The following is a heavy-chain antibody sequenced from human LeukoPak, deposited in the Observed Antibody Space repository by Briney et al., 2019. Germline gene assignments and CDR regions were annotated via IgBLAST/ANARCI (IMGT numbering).Heavy chain of an antibody. CDR2: IIPIFGTA. CDR1: GGTFSSYA. V-gene: IGHV1-69*06. Sequence: GASVKVSCKASGGTFSSYAISWVRQAPGQGLEWMGGIIPIFGTANYAQKFQGRVTITADKSTSTAYMELSSLRSEDTAVYYCASLAGTTESYYYYMDVWGKGTTVTVSS. CDR3: ASLAGTTESYYYYMDV. D-gene: IGHD1-7*01. J-gene: IGHJ6*03.